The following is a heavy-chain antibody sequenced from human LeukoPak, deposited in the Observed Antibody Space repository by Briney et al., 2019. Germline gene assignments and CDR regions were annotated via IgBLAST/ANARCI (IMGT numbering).Heavy chain of an antibody. J-gene: IGHJ5*02. V-gene: IGHV3-64*01. CDR3: ARDLGGPSWFDP. D-gene: IGHD3-10*01. CDR2: ISNNGGST. Sequence: GGSLRLSCAASGFTFSSYAMHWVRQAPGKGLEYVSAISNNGGSTYYANSVKGRFTISRDNSKNTLYLQMGSLRAEDMAVYYCARDLGGPSWFDPWGQGTLVTVSS. CDR1: GFTFSSYA.